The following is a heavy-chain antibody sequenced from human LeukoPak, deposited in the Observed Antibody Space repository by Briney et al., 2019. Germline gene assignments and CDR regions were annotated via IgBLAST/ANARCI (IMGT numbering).Heavy chain of an antibody. Sequence: GGSLRLSCAASGITFSNFAMSWVRQAPGKGLEWVSTISGSGGTTYYVDSVKGRFTISRDNSRNTLYLQMNSLRAEDTAVYYCAKVRVTTTGPFDYWGQGTLVTVSS. J-gene: IGHJ4*02. V-gene: IGHV3-23*01. CDR1: GITFSNFA. CDR3: AKVRVTTTGPFDY. D-gene: IGHD5-12*01. CDR2: ISGSGGTT.